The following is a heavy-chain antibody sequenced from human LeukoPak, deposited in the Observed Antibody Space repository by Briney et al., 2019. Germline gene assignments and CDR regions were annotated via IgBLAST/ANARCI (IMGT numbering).Heavy chain of an antibody. CDR2: IYYSGST. CDR3: ARDRRYYYDSSGYYLDYFDY. D-gene: IGHD3-22*01. Sequence: SETLSLTCTVSGGSISSGGYYWSWIRQHPGKGLEWIGYIYYSGSTYYNPSLKSRVTISVDTSKNQFSLKQSFVTAADTAVYYCARDRRYYYDSSGYYLDYFDYWGQGTLVTVSS. V-gene: IGHV4-31*03. CDR1: GGSISSGGYY. J-gene: IGHJ4*02.